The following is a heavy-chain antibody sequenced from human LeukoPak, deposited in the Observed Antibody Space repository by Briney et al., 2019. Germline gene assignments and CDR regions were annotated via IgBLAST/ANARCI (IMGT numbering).Heavy chain of an antibody. CDR1: GGTFSNFA. CDR2: NTPIFNSA. V-gene: IGHV1-69*06. CDR3: ARVERTQTTVTLGGYYIMDV. J-gene: IGHJ6*04. D-gene: IGHD4-17*01. Sequence: SVKVSCKASGGTFSNFAITWVRQAPGQGLEWMGGNTPIFNSANYAQRFQGRVTITADKPTSTAYMELSSLTSEDTAVYYCARVERTQTTVTLGGYYIMDVWGKGTMVTVSS.